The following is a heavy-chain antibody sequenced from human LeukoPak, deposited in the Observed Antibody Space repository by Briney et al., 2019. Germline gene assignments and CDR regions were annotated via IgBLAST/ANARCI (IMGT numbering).Heavy chain of an antibody. D-gene: IGHD1/OR15-1a*01. J-gene: IGHJ4*02. CDR2: ISGSGGST. CDR3: AKSRKSGRTFDY. V-gene: IGHV3-23*01. CDR1: GFTFSSYG. Sequence: PGGSLRLSCAASGFTFSSYGMSWVRQAPGKGLEWVSAISGSGGSTYYADSVKGRFTISRDNSKNTLYLQMNSLRAEDTAVYYCAKSRKSGRTFDYWGQGTLVTVSS.